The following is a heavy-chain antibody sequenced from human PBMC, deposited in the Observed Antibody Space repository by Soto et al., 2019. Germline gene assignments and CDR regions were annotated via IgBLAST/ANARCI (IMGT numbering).Heavy chain of an antibody. Sequence: QVQLVESGGGLVKPGGSLRLSCTASGFTFSDYYMSWIRQAPGKGLEWVSYISSSGSTIYYADSGKGRFTISRDNAKNSLYLQMNSLRAEDTAVYYCARMNDILTGYYPPDKLGDYWGQGTLVTVSS. V-gene: IGHV3-11*01. CDR1: GFTFSDYY. J-gene: IGHJ4*02. CDR3: ARMNDILTGYYPPDKLGDY. CDR2: ISSSGSTI. D-gene: IGHD3-9*01.